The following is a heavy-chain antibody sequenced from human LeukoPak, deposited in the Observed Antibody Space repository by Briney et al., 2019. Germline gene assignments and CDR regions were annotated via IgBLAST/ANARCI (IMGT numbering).Heavy chain of an antibody. CDR2: IDGDDDK. V-gene: IGHV2-70*04. CDR1: GFSLSTSGMR. CDR3: ARARGFWSGYYTPYFDY. J-gene: IGHJ4*02. D-gene: IGHD3-3*01. Sequence: SGPTLVNPTQTLTLTCTFSGFSLSTSGMRVSWIRQPPGKALEWLALIDGDDDKFYSTSLKTRLTISKDTSKNQVVLTMTNMDPVDTATYYCARARGFWSGYYTPYFDYWGQGTLVTVSS.